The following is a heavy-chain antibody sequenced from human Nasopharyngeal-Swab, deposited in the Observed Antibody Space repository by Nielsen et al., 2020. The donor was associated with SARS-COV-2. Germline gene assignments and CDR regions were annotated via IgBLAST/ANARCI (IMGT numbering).Heavy chain of an antibody. CDR2: LNTNTGNP. J-gene: IGHJ4*02. Sequence: ASVTLSCTASGYTFTRYAINWVRQAPAQGLEWMGSLNTNTGNPTFAQGFTGRFVFSLDTSVKTAYLQITSLKAEDTAIYYCARDLNYYGYYFDFWGQGTQVTVSS. V-gene: IGHV7-4-1*02. D-gene: IGHD3-10*01. CDR3: ARDLNYYGYYFDF. CDR1: GYTFTRYA.